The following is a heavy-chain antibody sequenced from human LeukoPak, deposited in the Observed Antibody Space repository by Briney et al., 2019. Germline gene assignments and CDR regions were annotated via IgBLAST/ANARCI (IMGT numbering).Heavy chain of an antibody. D-gene: IGHD3-10*01. CDR3: ARDLGDSFDY. V-gene: IGHV1-69*13. J-gene: IGHJ4*02. Sequence: GASVTVSCKASGGTFSNYAISWVRQAPGQGLEWMGGIIPIFGTASYARKFQGRVTITADESTSTAYMELSSLRSEDTAVYYCARDLGDSFDYWGQGTLVTVSS. CDR2: IIPIFGTA. CDR1: GGTFSNYA.